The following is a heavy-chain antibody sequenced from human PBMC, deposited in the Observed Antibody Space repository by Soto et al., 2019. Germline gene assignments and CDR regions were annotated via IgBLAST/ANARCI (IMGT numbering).Heavy chain of an antibody. V-gene: IGHV4-39*01. CDR1: RASVTSGLYY. J-gene: IGHJ4*02. Sequence: SETLSLTCAVSRASVTSGLYYWGWIRQPPGKGLGWIGNYYYGGSTYYNPSLKSRVSMSLDASTNQFSLKLTSVTAADTAAYYCAGFRGSDTYLAFQADFWGQGTLVTVSS. CDR2: YYYGGST. D-gene: IGHD3-10*01. CDR3: AGFRGSDTYLAFQADF.